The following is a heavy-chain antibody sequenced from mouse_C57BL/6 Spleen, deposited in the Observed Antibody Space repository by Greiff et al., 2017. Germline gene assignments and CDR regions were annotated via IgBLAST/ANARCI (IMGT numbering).Heavy chain of an antibody. CDR2: ISSGGSYT. CDR1: GFTFSSYG. J-gene: IGHJ4*01. D-gene: IGHD2-5*01. CDR3: ARRGYSNYDMDD. Sequence: EVHLVESGGDLVKPGGSLKLSCAASGFTFSSYGMSWVRQTPDKRLEWVATISSGGSYTYYPDSVKGRFTISRDNAKNTLYLQMSSLKSEDTAMYYWARRGYSNYDMDDWGQGTSDTVSS. V-gene: IGHV5-6*01.